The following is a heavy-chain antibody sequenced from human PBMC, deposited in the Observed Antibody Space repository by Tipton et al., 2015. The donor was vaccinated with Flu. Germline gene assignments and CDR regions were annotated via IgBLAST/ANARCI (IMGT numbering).Heavy chain of an antibody. Sequence: SLRLSCAASGFTFSSYWMSWVRQAPGKGLEWVANIKQDGSEKYYVDSVKGRFTISRDNAKNSLYLQMNSLRAEDTAVYYCARDKENTIFGVVTLFDYLGQGPLVTVSS. J-gene: IGHJ4*02. V-gene: IGHV3-7*01. CDR3: ARDKENTIFGVVTLFDY. D-gene: IGHD3-3*01. CDR1: GFTFSSYW. CDR2: IKQDGSEK.